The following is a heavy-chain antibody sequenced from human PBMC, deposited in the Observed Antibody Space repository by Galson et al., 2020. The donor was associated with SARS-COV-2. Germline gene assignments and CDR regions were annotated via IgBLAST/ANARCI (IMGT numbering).Heavy chain of an antibody. CDR2: IFHSGTT. Sequence: SETLSLTCAVSGCSISSGGFSWNWIRQPPGKGLEWIGYIFHSGTTSFNPSLKSRVTISIDTSKNQFSLKLNSVTAADTALYYCAREMDAYYGMDVWGQGTTVTISS. J-gene: IGHJ6*02. CDR3: AREMDAYYGMDV. V-gene: IGHV4-30-2*01. CDR1: GCSISSGGFS.